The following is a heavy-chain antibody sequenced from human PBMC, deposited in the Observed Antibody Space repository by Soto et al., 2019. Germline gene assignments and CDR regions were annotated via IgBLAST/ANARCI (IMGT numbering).Heavy chain of an antibody. J-gene: IGHJ3*02. V-gene: IGHV5-51*01. CDR2: IYPGDSDT. D-gene: IGHD2-15*01. CDR1: GNSFTSYL. Sequence: XESLKVSWKCSGNSFTSYLIGLVLQMPGKGLEWMGIIYPGDSDTRYSPSFQGQVTISADKSISTAYLQWSSLKASDTAMYYCARHTNRMDAFDIWGQGTMVTVSS. CDR3: ARHTNRMDAFDI.